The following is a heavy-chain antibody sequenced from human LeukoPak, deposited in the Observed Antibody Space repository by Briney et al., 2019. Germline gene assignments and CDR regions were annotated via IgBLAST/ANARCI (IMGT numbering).Heavy chain of an antibody. CDR3: AGSNYWGSRAFDI. CDR1: GFTFSSYS. CDR2: ISSSSSCI. D-gene: IGHD2-21*01. J-gene: IGHJ3*02. Sequence: GGSLRLSCAASGFTFSSYSMNWVRQAPGKGLEWVSSISSSSSCIYYADSVKGRFTISRDNAKNSLYLQMNSLRAEDTAVYYCAGSNYWGSRAFDIWGQGTMVTVSS. V-gene: IGHV3-21*01.